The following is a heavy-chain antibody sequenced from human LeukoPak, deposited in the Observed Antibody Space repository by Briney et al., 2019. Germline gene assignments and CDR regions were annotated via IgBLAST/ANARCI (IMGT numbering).Heavy chain of an antibody. CDR1: GYSFPHYW. CDR3: ARATLTPRHRGRPDAFDI. D-gene: IGHD1-14*01. V-gene: IGHV5-51*01. Sequence: GESLQISCSGSGYSFPHYWIGWVRQMLGKGLEWVAIIYPADSDIRYSPSFQGQVTISADTSTNTAYLQWSSLKASDTGLYFCARATLTPRHRGRPDAFDIWGQGTMVSVFS. CDR2: IYPADSDI. J-gene: IGHJ3*02.